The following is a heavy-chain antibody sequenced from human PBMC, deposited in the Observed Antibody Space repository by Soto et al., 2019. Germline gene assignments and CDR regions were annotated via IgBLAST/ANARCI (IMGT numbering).Heavy chain of an antibody. CDR1: GCNISSYY. V-gene: IGHV4-59*01. J-gene: IGHJ3*02. D-gene: IGHD4-17*01. CDR2: IYYSGST. CDR3: ARVIGDYVAFDI. Sequence: SETLSITCTVPGCNISSYYWSWIRQPPGKGLEWIGYIYYSGSTNYNPSLKSRVTISVDTSKNQFSLKLSSVTAADTAVYYCARVIGDYVAFDIWGQGTMVTVSS.